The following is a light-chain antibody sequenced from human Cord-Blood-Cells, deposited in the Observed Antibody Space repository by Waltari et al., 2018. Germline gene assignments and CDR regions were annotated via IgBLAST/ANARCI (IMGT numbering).Light chain of an antibody. CDR1: VLAKKY. CDR2: KDS. Sequence: SYELTQPSSVSVSPGQTARITCSGDVLAKKYARWFQQKPGQAPVLVIYKDSERPSGSPWRCSGLCSGTTVTLTISGAQIEDEADYNCYSAADNKWVFGGVTKLTVL. CDR3: YSAADNKWV. J-gene: IGLJ3*02. V-gene: IGLV3-27*01.